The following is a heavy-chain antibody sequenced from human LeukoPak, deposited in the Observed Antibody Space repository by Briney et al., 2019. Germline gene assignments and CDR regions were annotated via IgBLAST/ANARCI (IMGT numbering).Heavy chain of an antibody. CDR3: AKDVWWSVS. Sequence: SGGSLRLSCAASGFTFSNYRMNWVRQAPGKGLEWVANIKQDGSEKYYVDSVKGRFTISRDNSKNTLYLQINSLRAEDTAIYYCAKDVWWSVSWGQGTLVTVSS. V-gene: IGHV3-7*03. D-gene: IGHD2-8*02. CDR1: GFTFSNYR. CDR2: IKQDGSEK. J-gene: IGHJ5*02.